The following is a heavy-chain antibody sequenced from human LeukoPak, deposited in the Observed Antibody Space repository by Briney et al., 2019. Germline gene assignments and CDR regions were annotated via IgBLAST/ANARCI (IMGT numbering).Heavy chain of an antibody. D-gene: IGHD6-13*01. CDR3: ARNFAGAAGDY. CDR2: INHSGST. CDR1: GFTFSSYA. V-gene: IGHV4-34*01. Sequence: PGGSLRLSCAASGFTFSSYAMSWVRQPPGKGLEWIGEINHSGSTNYNPSLKSRVTISVDTSKNQFSLKLSSVTAADTAVYYCARNFAGAAGDYWGQGTLVTVSS. J-gene: IGHJ4*02.